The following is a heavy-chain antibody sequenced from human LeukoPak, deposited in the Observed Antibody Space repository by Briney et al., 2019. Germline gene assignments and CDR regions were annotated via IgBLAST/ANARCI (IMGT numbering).Heavy chain of an antibody. CDR3: ARDGGENDFWSGYSKGSWFDP. D-gene: IGHD3-3*01. J-gene: IGHJ5*02. CDR1: GGSISSYY. V-gene: IGHV4-59*01. Sequence: SETLSLTCTVSGGSISSYYWSWIRQPPGKGLEWIGHIYYSGSTNYNPSLKSRVTISVDTSKNQFSLKLSSVTAADTAVYYCARDGGENDFWSGYSKGSWFDPWGQGTLVTVSS. CDR2: IYYSGST.